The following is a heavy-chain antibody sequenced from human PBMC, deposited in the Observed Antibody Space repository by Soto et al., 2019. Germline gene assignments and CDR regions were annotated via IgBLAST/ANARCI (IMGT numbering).Heavy chain of an antibody. D-gene: IGHD2-8*01. J-gene: IGHJ6*02. Sequence: QGQLVQSGAEVKKPGASVKLSCKASGFTFSNYGLNWVRQAPGQGLEWMGWVSANNGHTNYAQNPQGRVSMTTDTSTSTAYMELRGVTFDDTAVHYCATDIESVTAKHFFYYYAMDVWCQGTTVTVSS. V-gene: IGHV1-18*01. CDR1: GFTFSNYG. CDR2: VSANNGHT. CDR3: ATDIESVTAKHFFYYYAMDV.